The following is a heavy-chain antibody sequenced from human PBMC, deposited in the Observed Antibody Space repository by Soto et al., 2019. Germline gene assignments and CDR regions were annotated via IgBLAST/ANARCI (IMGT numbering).Heavy chain of an antibody. CDR2: IRSKAYGGTT. D-gene: IGHD3-3*01. CDR3: TRVYDFWSGLRAFDI. Sequence: GGSLRLSCTASGFTFGDYAMSWFRQAPGKGLEWVGFIRSKAYGGTTEYAASVKGRFTISRDDSKSIAYLQMNSLKTEDTAVYYCTRVYDFWSGLRAFDIWGQGTMVTVSS. V-gene: IGHV3-49*03. CDR1: GFTFGDYA. J-gene: IGHJ3*02.